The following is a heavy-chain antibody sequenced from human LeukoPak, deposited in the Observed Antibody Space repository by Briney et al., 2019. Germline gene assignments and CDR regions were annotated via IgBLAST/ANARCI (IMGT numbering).Heavy chain of an antibody. CDR2: IKGEADGGTI. V-gene: IGHV3-15*01. CDR1: GFDFSNAW. J-gene: IGHJ4*02. Sequence: PGESLRLSCATSGFDFSNAWMTWVRQAPGKGLEWVGRIKGEADGGTIDFSAPVKGRFTLSRDDSKSTVYLQMNSLKIEDTAVYYCTTDGHMTTMSTTFWGQGTLVTVSS. CDR3: TTDGHMTTMSTTF. D-gene: IGHD2/OR15-2a*01.